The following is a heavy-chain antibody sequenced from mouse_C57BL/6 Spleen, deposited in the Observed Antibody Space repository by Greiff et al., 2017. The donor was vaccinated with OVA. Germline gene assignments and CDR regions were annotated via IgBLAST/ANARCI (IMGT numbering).Heavy chain of an antibody. V-gene: IGHV1-80*01. CDR1: GYAFSSYW. CDR3: ARREGSYYFDY. Sequence: QVQLKQPGAELVKPGASVKISCKASGYAFSSYWMNWVKQRPGKGLEWIGQIYPGDGDTNYNGKFKGKATLTADKSSSTAYMQLSSLTSEDSAVYFCARREGSYYFDYWGQGTTLTVSS. J-gene: IGHJ2*01. CDR2: IYPGDGDT.